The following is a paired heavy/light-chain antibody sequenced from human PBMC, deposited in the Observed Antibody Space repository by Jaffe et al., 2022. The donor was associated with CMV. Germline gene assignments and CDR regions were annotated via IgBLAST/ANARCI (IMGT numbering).Heavy chain of an antibody. V-gene: IGHV3-9*01. D-gene: IGHD1-26*01. CDR3: AKDRDLVGATTGAFDI. CDR1: GFTFDDYA. Sequence: EVQLVESGGGLVQPGRSLRLSCAASGFTFDDYAMHWVRQAPGKGLEWVSGISWNGGTIGYADSVKGRFTISRDTAKNSLYLQMNSLRTDDTAFYYCAKDRDLVGATTGAFDIWGQGTMVTVSS. J-gene: IGHJ3*02. CDR2: ISWNGGTI.
Light chain of an antibody. CDR3: VTWDTTLYAVV. CDR1: SSNIGNYY. V-gene: IGLV1-51*01. Sequence: QSVLTQPPSVSAAPGQKVTISCSGSSSNIGNYYVSWYQQLPGTAPKLLIYDNNKRPSGIPDRFSGSKSGTSGTLGITGLQTGDEADYYCVTWDTTLYAVVFGGGTKLTVL. J-gene: IGLJ2*01. CDR2: DNN.